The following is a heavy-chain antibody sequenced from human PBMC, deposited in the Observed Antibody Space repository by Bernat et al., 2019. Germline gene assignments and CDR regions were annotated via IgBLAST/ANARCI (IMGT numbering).Heavy chain of an antibody. CDR1: GFTFASYG. CDR3: AKVFYDFWSGPPDY. D-gene: IGHD3-3*01. J-gene: IGHJ4*02. V-gene: IGHV3-23*01. CDR2: IGDSGDYI. Sequence: EVQLLDSGGGLVQPGGSLRLSCSASGFTFASYGMSWVRQAPGKGPEWVAGIGDSGDYIYYADSVKGRFTISRDNSKNTLYLQMNSLRAEDTAVYYCAKVFYDFWSGPPDYWGQGTLVTVSS.